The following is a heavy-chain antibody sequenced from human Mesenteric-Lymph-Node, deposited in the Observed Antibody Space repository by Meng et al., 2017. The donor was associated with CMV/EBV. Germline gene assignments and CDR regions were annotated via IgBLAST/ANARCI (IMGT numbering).Heavy chain of an antibody. Sequence: ESLKISCAVYGGSFSGYYWSWIRQPPGKGLEWIGEINHSGSTNYNPSLKSRVTISVDTSKNQFSLKLSSVTAADTAVYYCARAAREWLTYYYYYYGMDVWGQGTTVTVSS. CDR1: GGSFSGYY. V-gene: IGHV4-34*01. D-gene: IGHD3-3*01. J-gene: IGHJ6*02. CDR2: INHSGST. CDR3: ARAAREWLTYYYYYYGMDV.